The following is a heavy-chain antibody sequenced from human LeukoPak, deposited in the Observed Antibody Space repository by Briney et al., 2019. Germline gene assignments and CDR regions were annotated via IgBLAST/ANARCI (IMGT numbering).Heavy chain of an antibody. CDR2: IKQDGSEK. D-gene: IGHD3-10*01. CDR3: ARAGGYGSGSYGYFDY. J-gene: IGHJ4*02. V-gene: IGHV3-7*01. CDR1: GFTFSSYW. Sequence: PGGSLRLSCAASGFTFSSYWMSWVRQAPGKGLEWVANIKQDGSEKYYVDSVKGRFTISRDNAKNSLYLQMNSLRAGDTAVYYCARAGGYGSGSYGYFDYWGQGTLVTVSS.